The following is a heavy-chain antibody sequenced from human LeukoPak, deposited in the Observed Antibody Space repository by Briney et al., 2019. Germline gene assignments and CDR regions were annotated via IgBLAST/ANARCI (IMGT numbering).Heavy chain of an antibody. CDR1: GSSISSYY. CDR2: IYHSGIT. D-gene: IGHD2-2*01. J-gene: IGHJ4*02. CDR3: ARPSSDDY. Sequence: SETLSLTCTVSGSSISSYYWGWIRQPPGQGLEWIGSIYHSGITYYNPYNPSLKSRVTISVDTSNNQFSLRLSSVTAADTAMYYCARPSSDDYWGQGTLVTVSS. V-gene: IGHV4-38-2*02.